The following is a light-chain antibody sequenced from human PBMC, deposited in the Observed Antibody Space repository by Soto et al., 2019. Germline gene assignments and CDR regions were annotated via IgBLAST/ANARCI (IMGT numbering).Light chain of an antibody. CDR1: QSVSSN. J-gene: IGKJ4*01. CDR2: GAS. Sequence: EIVMTQSPATLSVSPVERATLSCMASQSVSSNLAWYQQKPGQAPRLLIYGASTRATGIPARFSGSGSGTDFTLTISSLQAEDVAVYYCQQYYSIPLTFGGGTKVDIK. CDR3: QQYYSIPLT. V-gene: IGKV3-15*01.